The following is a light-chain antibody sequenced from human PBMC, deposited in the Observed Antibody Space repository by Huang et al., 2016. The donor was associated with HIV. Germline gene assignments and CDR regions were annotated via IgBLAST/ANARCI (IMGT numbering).Light chain of an antibody. Sequence: IQMTQSPSSLSASVGDRVTITCRASQSIGTYVNWYQLGVGKAPKLLIYSASFLQNGVSARFSGGGSGTDFSLTINSLQPEDIATYYCQQIYNTPPWTFDQGTKVEI. V-gene: IGKV1-39*01. CDR2: SAS. CDR3: QQIYNTPPWT. J-gene: IGKJ1*01. CDR1: QSIGTY.